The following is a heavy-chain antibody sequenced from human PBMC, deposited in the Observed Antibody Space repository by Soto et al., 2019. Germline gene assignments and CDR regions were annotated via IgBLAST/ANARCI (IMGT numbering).Heavy chain of an antibody. J-gene: IGHJ4*02. D-gene: IGHD3-16*02. CDR2: ISYDGSNK. CDR1: GFTFSSYA. Sequence: QVQLVESGGGVVQPGRSLRLSCAASGFTFSSYAMHWVRQAPGKGLEWVAVISYDGSNKYYADSVKGRFTISRDNSKNXXYMQMNSLRAEDTAVYYCARGWDDYVWGSYRHFDYWGQGTLVTVSS. V-gene: IGHV3-30-3*01. CDR3: ARGWDDYVWGSYRHFDY.